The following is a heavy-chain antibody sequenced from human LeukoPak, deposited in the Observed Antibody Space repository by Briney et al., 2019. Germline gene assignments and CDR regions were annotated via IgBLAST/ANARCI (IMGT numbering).Heavy chain of an antibody. D-gene: IGHD6-13*01. CDR3: ATYSSSWYGSKYFQH. V-gene: IGHV1-69*06. Sequence: GASVKVSRKASGGTFSSYAISWVRQAPGQGLEWMGGIIPIFGTANYAQKFQGRVTITADKSTSTAYMELSSLRSEDTAVYYCATYSSSWYGSKYFQHWGQGTLVTVSS. J-gene: IGHJ1*01. CDR2: IIPIFGTA. CDR1: GGTFSSYA.